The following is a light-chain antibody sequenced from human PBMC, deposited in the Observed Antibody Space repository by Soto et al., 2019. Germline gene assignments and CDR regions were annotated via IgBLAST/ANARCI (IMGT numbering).Light chain of an antibody. V-gene: IGKV3-20*01. J-gene: IGKJ1*01. Sequence: EIVLTQSPGTLSLSPGERATLSCRASQSVSSSYLAWYQQKPGQATRLLIYGASSRANGIPDRFSGSGSGTDFTLTISRLEPEDFAAYYCQQYGSSLTWTFGQGTKVDIK. CDR1: QSVSSSY. CDR2: GAS. CDR3: QQYGSSLTWT.